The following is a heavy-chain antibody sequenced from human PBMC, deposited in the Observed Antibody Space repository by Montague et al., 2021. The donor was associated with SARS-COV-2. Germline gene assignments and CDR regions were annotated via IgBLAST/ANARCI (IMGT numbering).Heavy chain of an antibody. CDR1: GGSFNDYQ. Sequence: SETLSLTCAVYGGSFNDYQWAWIRQSPGKGLEWIGEINHSGNTNYNPSLKSRVSISVDTSKNQFSLKLSSVTAADTAVYYCARGTSTIDMIVVVITGIGYYFDYWGQGTPVTVSS. CDR3: ARGTSTIDMIVVVITGIGYYFDY. J-gene: IGHJ4*02. V-gene: IGHV4-34*01. D-gene: IGHD3-22*01. CDR2: INHSGNT.